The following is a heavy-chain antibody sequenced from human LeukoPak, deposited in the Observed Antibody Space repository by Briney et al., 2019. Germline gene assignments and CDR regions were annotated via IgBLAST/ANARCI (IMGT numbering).Heavy chain of an antibody. CDR2: IIFIFGTQ. CDR1: GGSFSSYA. CDR3: ARGGGNGNAYLVPNYYYMDV. J-gene: IGHJ6*03. V-gene: IGHV1-69*05. D-gene: IGHD3-16*01. Sequence: SAVTVSCKSSGGSFSSYAISLVRQAPGQGREGVGGIIFIFGTQNYATNFQGRVTITREESTSTDYMELSRLRYEDTAVYYCARGGGNGNAYLVPNYYYMDVWGQGTTVTVSS.